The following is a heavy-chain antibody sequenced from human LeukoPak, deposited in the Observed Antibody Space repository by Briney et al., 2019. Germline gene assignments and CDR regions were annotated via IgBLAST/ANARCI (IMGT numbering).Heavy chain of an antibody. CDR3: AREVAVAGIDY. V-gene: IGHV4-39*07. CDR1: GGSVSNSSYY. Sequence: PSETLSLTCTVSGGSVSNSSYYWGWIRQPPGKGLEWISIIHYSGGTFYNPSLKSRVTISVDTSKNQFSLKLTSVTAADTAVYYCAREVAVAGIDYWGQGTLVTVSS. CDR2: IHYSGGT. J-gene: IGHJ4*02. D-gene: IGHD6-19*01.